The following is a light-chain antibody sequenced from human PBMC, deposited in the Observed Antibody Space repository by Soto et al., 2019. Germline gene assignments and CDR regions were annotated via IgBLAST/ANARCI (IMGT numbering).Light chain of an antibody. CDR3: QQHSHWPPWT. CDR2: GAS. Sequence: EIVLTQSPGTLSLSPGERATLSCRASQSVSSSFLAWYQQKPGQAPRLLIYGASSRATGIPDRFSGSGSGTDFTLTISRLEPEDFAVYYCQQHSHWPPWTFGQGTKVDI. J-gene: IGKJ1*01. CDR1: QSVSSSF. V-gene: IGKV3D-20*02.